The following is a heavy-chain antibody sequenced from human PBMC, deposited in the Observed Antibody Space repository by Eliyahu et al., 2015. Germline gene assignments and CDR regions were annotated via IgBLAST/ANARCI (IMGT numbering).Heavy chain of an antibody. CDR2: IYYSGST. V-gene: IGHV4-39*01. Sequence: QLQLQESGPGLVKPSETLSLTCTVPGGSISSSSYYWGWIRQPPGKGLEWIGSIYYSGSTYYNPSLKSRVTISVDTSKNQFSLKLSSVTAADTAVYYCARHRSATSGRVDYWGQGTLVTVSS. J-gene: IGHJ4*02. CDR1: GGSISSSSYY. D-gene: IGHD5-12*01. CDR3: ARHRSATSGRVDY.